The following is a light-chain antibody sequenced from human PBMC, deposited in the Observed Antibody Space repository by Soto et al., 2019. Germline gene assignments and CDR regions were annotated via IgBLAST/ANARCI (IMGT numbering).Light chain of an antibody. V-gene: IGKV3-20*01. J-gene: IGKJ5*01. CDR3: QQYGKLPIT. CDR1: QSVTSSY. CDR2: GAS. Sequence: EIVLTPSPGTRSLSPGERATLSCRASQSVTSSYLTWYQQKPGQAPRLLIYGASTRAAGIPDRFSGSGSGTDFTLTISSLEPEDFAVYYCQQYGKLPITFGQGTRLEIK.